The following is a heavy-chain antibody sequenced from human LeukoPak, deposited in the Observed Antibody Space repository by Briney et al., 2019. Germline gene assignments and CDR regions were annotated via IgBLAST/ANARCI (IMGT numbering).Heavy chain of an antibody. CDR1: GYTFISYG. D-gene: IGHD2-15*01. V-gene: IGHV1-18*04. CDR2: ISANNGNT. J-gene: IGHJ6*02. CDR3: ARRCSGGCPKSDYYYGMDV. Sequence: ASVKVSCKASGYTFISYGISWVRQAPGQGPEWMGWISANNGNTKYAQKLQGRVTMTTDTSTSTAYMELRSLRSDDTAVYYCARRCSGGCPKSDYYYGMDVWGQGTTVTVSS.